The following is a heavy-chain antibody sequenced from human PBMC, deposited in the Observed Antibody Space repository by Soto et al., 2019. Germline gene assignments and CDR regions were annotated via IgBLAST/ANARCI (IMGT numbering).Heavy chain of an antibody. CDR1: GFTFSSYA. D-gene: IGHD4-17*01. CDR2: ISGSGGST. V-gene: IGHV3-23*01. Sequence: PGGSLRLSCAASGFTFSSYAMSWVRQAPGKGLEWVSAISGSGGSTYYADSVKGRFTISRDNSKNTLYLQMNSLRAEDTAVYYCAIPGHDYGDYAFDYWGQGTLVTVSS. CDR3: AIPGHDYGDYAFDY. J-gene: IGHJ4*02.